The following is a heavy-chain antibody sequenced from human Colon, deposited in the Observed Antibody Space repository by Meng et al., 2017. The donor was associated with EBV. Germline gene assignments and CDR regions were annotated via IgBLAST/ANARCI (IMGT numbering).Heavy chain of an antibody. CDR1: GYTFSTYT. D-gene: IGHD2/OR15-2a*01. V-gene: IGHV7-4-1*02. CDR3: ARGGNFDP. Sequence: QVQLVTYGCKCKKPGASMKVSCKASGYTFSTYTINWVRQAHGRGLEWMGWISTNTGTPTYTQGFTGRFVFSLDTSVSTAYLQISSLKAEDTAVYYCARGGNFDPWGQGTLVTVSS. CDR2: ISTNTGTP. J-gene: IGHJ5*02.